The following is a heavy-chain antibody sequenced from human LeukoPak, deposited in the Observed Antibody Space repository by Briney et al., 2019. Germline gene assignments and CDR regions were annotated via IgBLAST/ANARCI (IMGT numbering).Heavy chain of an antibody. Sequence: GGSLRLSCAASGFTFSSYWMSWVRQAPGKGLEWVANIKQDGSEKYYVDSVKGRFTISRDNAKNSLSLQMNSLRAEDTAVYYCARGGIVVVPAQGHLDYWGQGTLVTVSS. CDR2: IKQDGSEK. D-gene: IGHD2-2*01. V-gene: IGHV3-7*01. J-gene: IGHJ4*02. CDR3: ARGGIVVVPAQGHLDY. CDR1: GFTFSSYW.